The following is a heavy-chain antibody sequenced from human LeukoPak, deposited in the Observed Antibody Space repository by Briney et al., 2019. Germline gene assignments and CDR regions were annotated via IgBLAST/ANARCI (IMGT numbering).Heavy chain of an antibody. CDR1: GFTFSSYA. V-gene: IGHV3-23*01. Sequence: PGGSLRLSCAASGFTFSSYAMSWVRQAPGKGLEWVSAISGSGGSTYYADSVKGRFTISRDNSKNTLYLQMNSLRAEDTAVYYCAKDQGANWGIYYFDYWGQGTLVTVSS. D-gene: IGHD7-27*01. J-gene: IGHJ4*02. CDR2: ISGSGGST. CDR3: AKDQGANWGIYYFDY.